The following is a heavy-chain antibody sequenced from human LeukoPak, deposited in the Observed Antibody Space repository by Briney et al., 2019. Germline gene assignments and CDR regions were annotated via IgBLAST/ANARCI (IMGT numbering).Heavy chain of an antibody. CDR1: GFTFDDYG. CDR3: AKDQREATGTYDAFDI. D-gene: IGHD5-24*01. CDR2: IWYDGSNK. Sequence: PGGSLRLSCAASGFTFDDYGMSWVRQAPGKGLEWVVVIWYDGSNKYYADSVKGRFTISRDNSKNTLYLQMNSLRAEDTAVYYCAKDQREATGTYDAFDIWGQGTMVTVSS. V-gene: IGHV3-33*06. J-gene: IGHJ3*02.